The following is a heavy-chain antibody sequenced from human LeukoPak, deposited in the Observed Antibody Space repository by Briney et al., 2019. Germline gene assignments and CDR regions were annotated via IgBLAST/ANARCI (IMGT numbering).Heavy chain of an antibody. J-gene: IGHJ4*02. CDR3: ARRRGFSGPSPGARITIYPYYFDY. D-gene: IGHD3-9*01. V-gene: IGHV4-34*01. CDR1: GGSFSGYY. CDR2: INHSGST. Sequence: PSETLSLTCAVYGGSFSGYYWSWIRQPPGKGLEWIGEINHSGSTNYNPSLKSRVTISVDTSKNQFSLKLSSVTAADTAVYYCARRRGFSGPSPGARITIYPYYFDYWGQGTLVTVSS.